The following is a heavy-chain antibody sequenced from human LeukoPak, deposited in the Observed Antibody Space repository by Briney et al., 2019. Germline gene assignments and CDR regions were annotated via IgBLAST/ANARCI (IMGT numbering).Heavy chain of an antibody. D-gene: IGHD1-26*01. CDR3: ARAVGATSPTIDY. J-gene: IGHJ4*02. CDR2: INSDGSST. Sequence: GGSLRLSCAASGFTFSSYAMSWVRQAPGKGLVWVSRINSDGSSTSYADSVKGRFTISRDNAKNTLYLQMNSLRAEDTAVYYCARAVGATSPTIDYWGQGTLVTVSS. CDR1: GFTFSSYA. V-gene: IGHV3-74*01.